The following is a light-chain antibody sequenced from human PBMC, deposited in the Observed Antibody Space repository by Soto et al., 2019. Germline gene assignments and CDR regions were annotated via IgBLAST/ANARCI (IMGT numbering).Light chain of an antibody. Sequence: QSALTQPASVSGSPGQSITISCTGTSSDVGGYDYVSWYQLHPGKAPELIIFEVSNRPSGVSYRFSGSKSGNTASLTISGLQAEDEADYFCSSYSISTAYLFGTGTKVTVL. CDR1: SSDVGGYDY. J-gene: IGLJ1*01. V-gene: IGLV2-14*01. CDR2: EVS. CDR3: SSYSISTAYL.